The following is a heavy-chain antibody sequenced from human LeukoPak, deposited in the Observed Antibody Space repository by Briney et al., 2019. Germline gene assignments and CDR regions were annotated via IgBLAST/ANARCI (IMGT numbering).Heavy chain of an antibody. Sequence: SETLSLTCAVYGGSFSGYYWSWIRQPPGKGLEWIGEINHSGSTNYNPSLKSRVAISVDTSKNQFSLKLNSVTAADTAVYYCARQRLRFDPWGQGTLVTVSS. J-gene: IGHJ5*02. CDR1: GGSFSGYY. CDR3: ARQRLRFDP. V-gene: IGHV4-34*01. D-gene: IGHD1-1*01. CDR2: INHSGST.